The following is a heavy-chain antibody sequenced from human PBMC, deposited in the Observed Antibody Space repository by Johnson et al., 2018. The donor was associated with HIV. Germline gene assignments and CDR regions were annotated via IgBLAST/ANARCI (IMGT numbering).Heavy chain of an antibody. V-gene: IGHV3-23*04. CDR3: AKDLGITVAGRGGLDAFDI. D-gene: IGHD6-19*01. Sequence: VQLVESGGGLIQPGGSLRLSCAASGFTFNSYAMSWVRQGPGKGLEWVAAISGSGGSTYYADSVKGRFTISRDNSRKTLYLQMKSLRAEDTAVYYCAKDLGITVAGRGGLDAFDIWGQGTMVTVSS. CDR2: ISGSGGST. CDR1: GFTFNSYA. J-gene: IGHJ3*02.